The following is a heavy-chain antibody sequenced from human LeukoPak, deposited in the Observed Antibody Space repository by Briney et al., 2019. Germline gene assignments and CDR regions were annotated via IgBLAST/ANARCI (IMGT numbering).Heavy chain of an antibody. CDR2: ISAYNGNT. CDR1: GYTFTSYG. V-gene: IGHV1-18*01. J-gene: IGHJ5*02. D-gene: IGHD1-26*01. Sequence: VASVTVSCKASGYTFTSYGISWVRQAPGQGLEWMGWISAYNGNTNYAQKLQGRVTMTTDTSTSTAYMELRSLRSDDTAVYYCARGGGSYYFNWFDPWGQGTLVTVSS. CDR3: ARGGGSYYFNWFDP.